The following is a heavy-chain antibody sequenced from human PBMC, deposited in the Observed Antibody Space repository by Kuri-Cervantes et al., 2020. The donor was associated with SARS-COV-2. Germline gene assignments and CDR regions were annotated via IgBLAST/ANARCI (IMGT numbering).Heavy chain of an antibody. D-gene: IGHD3-22*01. CDR2: NYYSGST. Sequence: GSLRLSCTVSGGSISSYYWSWIRQPPGKGLEWIGYNYYSGSTNYNPSLKSRVTISVDTSKNQFSLKLSSVTAADTAVYYCARVYYDSSGYYEVRYFDYWGQGTLVTVSS. V-gene: IGHV4-59*01. J-gene: IGHJ4*02. CDR3: ARVYYDSSGYYEVRYFDY. CDR1: GGSISSYY.